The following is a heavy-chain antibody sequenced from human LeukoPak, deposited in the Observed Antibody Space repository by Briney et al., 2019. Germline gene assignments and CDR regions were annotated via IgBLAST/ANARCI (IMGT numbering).Heavy chain of an antibody. V-gene: IGHV1-69*13. J-gene: IGHJ6*02. CDR2: IIPIFGTA. CDR1: GGTFISYA. CDR3: ARQWEPGSHYYYYYGMDV. Sequence: SVKVSCKASGGTFISYAISWVRQAPGQGLEWMGGIIPIFGTANYAQKFQGRVTITADESTSTAYMELSSLRSEDTAVYYCARQWEPGSHYYYYYGMDVWGQGTTVTVSS. D-gene: IGHD1-26*01.